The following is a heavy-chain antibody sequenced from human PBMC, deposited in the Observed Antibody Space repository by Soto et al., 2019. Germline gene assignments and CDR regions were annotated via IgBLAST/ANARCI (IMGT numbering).Heavy chain of an antibody. V-gene: IGHV2-5*02. CDR2: IYWDDDK. CDR1: GFSLNTSGVG. CDR3: ARXXXXXXXYXXGFDV. J-gene: IGHJ6*02. Sequence: QITLKESGPTLVKPTQTLTLTCTFSGFSLNTSGVGVGWIRQPPGKALECLALIYWDDDKRYSPSLKTRLTITKDTSNNQVVLTMTNMDPVDXXTYYCARXXXXXXXYXXGFDVWGQGTTVTVSS.